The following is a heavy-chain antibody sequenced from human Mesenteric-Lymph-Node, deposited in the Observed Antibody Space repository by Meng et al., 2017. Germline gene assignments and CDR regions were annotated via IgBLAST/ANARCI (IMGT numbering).Heavy chain of an antibody. D-gene: IGHD5-24*01. Sequence: QVQLVQSGAEVKKPGASGKVSCRAFGYIFSYYGISWVRQAPGQGLEWMGWINGYNGNTNYAQKFQGRVTMSTDTSTNTAHMELRSLTSDDTAVYYCARDRPLTRGYSTDAENWLDPWGQGTLVTVSS. J-gene: IGHJ5*02. CDR1: GYIFSYYG. V-gene: IGHV1-18*01. CDR2: INGYNGNT. CDR3: ARDRPLTRGYSTDAENWLDP.